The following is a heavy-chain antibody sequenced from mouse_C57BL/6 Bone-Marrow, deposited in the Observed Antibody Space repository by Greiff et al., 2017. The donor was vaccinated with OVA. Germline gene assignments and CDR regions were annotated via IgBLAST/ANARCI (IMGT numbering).Heavy chain of an antibody. CDR2: IWRGGST. D-gene: IGHD2-3*01. V-gene: IGHV2-5*01. CDR3: AKRSYDGYSLGDY. J-gene: IGHJ4*01. Sequence: VQLQQSGPGLVQPSQSLSITCTVSGFSLTSYGVHWVRQSPGKGLEWLGVIWRGGSTDYNAAFMSRLSITKDNSKSQVFFKMNSLQADDTAIYYCAKRSYDGYSLGDYWGQGTSVTVSS. CDR1: GFSLTSYG.